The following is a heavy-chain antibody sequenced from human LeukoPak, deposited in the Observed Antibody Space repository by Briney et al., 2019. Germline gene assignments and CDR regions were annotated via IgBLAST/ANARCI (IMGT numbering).Heavy chain of an antibody. D-gene: IGHD3-10*01. CDR3: ARAGSAKGTAYYFDY. J-gene: IGHJ4*02. CDR1: GYTFTSYY. CDR2: INPSGGST. Sequence: ASVKVSCKASGYTFTSYYMHWVRQAPGQGLEWMGIINPSGGSTSYAQKFQGRVTMIRDTSTSTVYMELSSLRSEDTAVYYCARAGSAKGTAYYFDYWGQGTLVTVSS. V-gene: IGHV1-46*01.